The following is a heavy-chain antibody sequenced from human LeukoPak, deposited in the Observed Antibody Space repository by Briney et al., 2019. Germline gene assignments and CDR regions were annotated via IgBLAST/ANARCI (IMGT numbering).Heavy chain of an antibody. CDR3: ARDSAPGLPVEASPFDY. Sequence: PGGSLRLSCAASGFTVSSNYMSWVRQAPGKGLEWVSVIYSGGSTYYADSVKGRFTISRDNSKNTLYLQMNSLRAEDTAVYYCARDSAPGLPVEASPFDYWGQGTLVTVSS. V-gene: IGHV3-66*01. J-gene: IGHJ4*02. CDR1: GFTVSSNY. D-gene: IGHD4-11*01. CDR2: IYSGGST.